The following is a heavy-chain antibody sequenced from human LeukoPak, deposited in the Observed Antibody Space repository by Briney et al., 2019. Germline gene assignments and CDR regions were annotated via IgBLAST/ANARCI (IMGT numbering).Heavy chain of an antibody. CDR2: ISGSGSTT. CDR3: ARRGRWGGGRCFWRWGGLEY. CDR1: GFIFSDYA. V-gene: IGHV3-23*01. D-gene: IGHD2-15*01. Sequence: GGSLRLSCAVSGFIFSDYAMSWIRQAPGKGLEWISGISGSGSTTYYPDSVKGRFIISRDNSKNTLYLQMDTLRAESTAVYYCARRGRWGGGRCFWRWGGLEYWGQGTLVIVSS. J-gene: IGHJ4*02.